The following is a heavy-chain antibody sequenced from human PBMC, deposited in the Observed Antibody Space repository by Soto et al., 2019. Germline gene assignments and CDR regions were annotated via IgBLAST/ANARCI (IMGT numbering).Heavy chain of an antibody. CDR1: GDSVSSDNYF. V-gene: IGHV4-61*01. Sequence: SETLSLTCTVSGDSVSSDNYFWTWIRQPPGKGLECIAYISYPGDTNYNPSLKTRVTISVEPSTNQFSLKLTSVTAADTAVYFCARIVVGVTAGYWGQGTLVTVSS. CDR2: ISYPGDT. D-gene: IGHD1-26*01. CDR3: ARIVVGVTAGY. J-gene: IGHJ4*02.